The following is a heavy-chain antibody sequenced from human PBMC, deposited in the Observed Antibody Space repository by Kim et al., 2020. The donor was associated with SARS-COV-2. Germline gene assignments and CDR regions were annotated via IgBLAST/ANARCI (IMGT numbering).Heavy chain of an antibody. J-gene: IGHJ4*02. V-gene: IGHV3-11*06. Sequence: NGRFTTSRDNAKNSLYLQMNSLRAEDTAVYYCARSDCSGGSCYRGRWILDYWGQGTLVTVSS. D-gene: IGHD2-15*01. CDR3: ARSDCSGGSCYRGRWILDY.